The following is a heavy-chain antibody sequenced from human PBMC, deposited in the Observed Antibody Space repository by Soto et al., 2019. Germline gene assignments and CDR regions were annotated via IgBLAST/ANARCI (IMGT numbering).Heavy chain of an antibody. CDR2: INHSGST. CDR1: GGSFSGYY. V-gene: IGHV4-34*01. CDR3: ARLRHRRFGLWFEPTYDAFDI. D-gene: IGHD3-10*01. J-gene: IGHJ3*02. Sequence: QVQLQQWGAGLLKPSETLSLTCAVYGGSFSGYYWSWIRQPPGKGLEWIGEINHSGSTNYNPSLKSRVTISVDTSKNQFSLKLSSVTAADTAVYYCARLRHRRFGLWFEPTYDAFDIRGQGTMVTVSS.